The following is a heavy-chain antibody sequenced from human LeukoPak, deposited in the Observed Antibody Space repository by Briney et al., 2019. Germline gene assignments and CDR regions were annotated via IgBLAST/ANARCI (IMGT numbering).Heavy chain of an antibody. Sequence: GASVKVSCKASGYTFTSYYMHWVRQAPGQGLEWMGIINPSGGSTSYAQKFQGRVTMTRDMSTNTVYMELSSLRSEDTAVYYCARDLRSSSWTKKGYYYMDVWGKGTTVTVSS. J-gene: IGHJ6*03. CDR2: INPSGGST. CDR3: ARDLRSSSWTKKGYYYMDV. D-gene: IGHD6-13*01. V-gene: IGHV1-46*01. CDR1: GYTFTSYY.